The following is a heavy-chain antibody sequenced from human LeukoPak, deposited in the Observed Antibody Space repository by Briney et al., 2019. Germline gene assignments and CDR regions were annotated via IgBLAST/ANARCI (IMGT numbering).Heavy chain of an antibody. V-gene: IGHV3-21*01. CDR2: ISSSSSYI. CDR3: ARAMRWELLVGGFDY. J-gene: IGHJ4*02. CDR1: GFTFSSYS. D-gene: IGHD1-26*01. Sequence: PGGSLRLSCAASGFTFSSYSMNWVRQAPGKGLEWVSSISSSSSYIYYADSVKGRFTISRDNAKNSLYLQMNSLGAEDTAVYYCARAMRWELLVGGFDYWGQGTLVTVSS.